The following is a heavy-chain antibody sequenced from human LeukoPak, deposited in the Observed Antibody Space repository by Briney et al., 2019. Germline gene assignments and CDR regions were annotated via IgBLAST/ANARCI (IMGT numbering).Heavy chain of an antibody. Sequence: GGSLRLSCAASGFSFSNYAMTWVRQAPGKGLEWVSTISGSGNSTYYADSVKGRFTISRDNSKNTLYLQMNSLRAEDTAVYYCARGEEYWGQGTLVTVSS. CDR1: GFSFSNYA. V-gene: IGHV3-23*01. CDR3: ARGEEY. J-gene: IGHJ4*02. CDR2: ISGSGNST.